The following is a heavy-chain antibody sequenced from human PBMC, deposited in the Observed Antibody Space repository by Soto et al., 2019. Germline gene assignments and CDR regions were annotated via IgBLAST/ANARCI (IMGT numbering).Heavy chain of an antibody. V-gene: IGHV4-31*11. J-gene: IGHJ5*02. Sequence: SETLSLTCAVYGGSFSGYYWSWIRQHPGKGLEWIGYIYYSGSTYYNPSLKSRVTISVDTSKNQFSLKLSSVTAADTAVYYCARGYSYGYYWFDPWGQGTLVTVSS. D-gene: IGHD5-18*01. CDR1: GGSFSGYY. CDR2: IYYSGST. CDR3: ARGYSYGYYWFDP.